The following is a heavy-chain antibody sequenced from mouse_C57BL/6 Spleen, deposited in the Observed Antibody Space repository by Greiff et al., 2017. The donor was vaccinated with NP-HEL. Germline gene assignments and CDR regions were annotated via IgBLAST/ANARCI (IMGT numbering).Heavy chain of an antibody. J-gene: IGHJ4*01. V-gene: IGHV1-82*01. Sequence: VQLVESGPELVKPGASVKISCKASGYAFSSSWMNWVKQRPGKGLEWIGRIYPGDGDTNYNGKFKGKATLTADKSSSTAYMHLSSLTSDDSAVYFCARPLYYSNHAMDYWGQGTSVTVSS. CDR3: ARPLYYSNHAMDY. CDR2: IYPGDGDT. CDR1: GYAFSSSW. D-gene: IGHD2-5*01.